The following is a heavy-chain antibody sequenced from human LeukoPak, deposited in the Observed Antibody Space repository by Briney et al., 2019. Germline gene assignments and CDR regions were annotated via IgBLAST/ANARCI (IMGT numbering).Heavy chain of an antibody. D-gene: IGHD3-22*01. Sequence: EASVKVSCKASGYTFTSYGISWVRQAPRQGLEWMGWISAYNGNTNYAQKLQGRVTMTTDTSTSTAYMELRSLRSDDTAVYYCARDHAYYYDSSGYEQYFQHWGQGTLVTVSS. J-gene: IGHJ1*01. CDR3: ARDHAYYYDSSGYEQYFQH. V-gene: IGHV1-18*01. CDR2: ISAYNGNT. CDR1: GYTFTSYG.